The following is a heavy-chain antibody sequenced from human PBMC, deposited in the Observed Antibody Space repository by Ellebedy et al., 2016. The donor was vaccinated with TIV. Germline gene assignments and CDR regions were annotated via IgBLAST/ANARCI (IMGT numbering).Heavy chain of an antibody. CDR2: IIPILGIA. CDR3: ARDRGDGYNLDDY. J-gene: IGHJ4*02. V-gene: IGHV1-69*04. Sequence: AASVKVSCKASGGTFSSYAISWVRQAPGQGLEWMGRIIPILGIANYAQKFQGRVTITADKSTSTAYMELSSLRSEDTAVYYCARDRGDGYNLDDYWGQGTLVTVSS. CDR1: GGTFSSYA. D-gene: IGHD5-24*01.